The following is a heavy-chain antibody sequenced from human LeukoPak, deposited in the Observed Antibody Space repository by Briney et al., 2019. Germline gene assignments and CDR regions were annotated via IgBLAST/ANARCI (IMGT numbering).Heavy chain of an antibody. V-gene: IGHV1-46*01. J-gene: IGHJ4*02. CDR1: GYTFTSYY. CDR3: ARVKFLERYDSSGYNNDY. D-gene: IGHD3-22*01. CDR2: INPSGGST. Sequence: ASVKVSCKASGYTFTSYYMHWVRQAPGQGLEWMGVINPSGGSTSYAQKFQGRVTMTRDTSKSTVYMELSSLRSEDTAVYYCARVKFLERYDSSGYNNDYWGQGTLVTVSS.